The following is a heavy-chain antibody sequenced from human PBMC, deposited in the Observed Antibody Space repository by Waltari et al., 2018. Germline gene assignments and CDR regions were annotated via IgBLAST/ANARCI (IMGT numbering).Heavy chain of an antibody. CDR2: IYYSGST. CDR1: GGSISSSSYY. CDR3: ARDPEQLGFDY. Sequence: QLQLQESGPGLVKPSETLSLTCTVSGGSISSSSYYWGWIRQPPGKGLEWIGSIYYSGSTHDNPSLKSRVTISVDTSKNQFSLKLSSVTAADTAVYYCARDPEQLGFDYWGQGTLVTVSS. J-gene: IGHJ4*02. V-gene: IGHV4-39*07. D-gene: IGHD6-13*01.